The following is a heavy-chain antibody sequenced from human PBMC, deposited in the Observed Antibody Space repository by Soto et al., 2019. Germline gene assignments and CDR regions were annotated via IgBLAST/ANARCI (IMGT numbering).Heavy chain of an antibody. CDR1: GFTFGDYG. CDR3: VKDGLTSVFGLVHDGSDI. J-gene: IGHJ3*02. Sequence: EVQLVESGGGLVQPGRSLRLSCVASGFTFGDYGMHWVRQAPGRGPEWVSGISWNSGNIGYAETVKGRFTISRDNAKNSLYLQMNSLRAEDTAVYYCVKDGLTSVFGLVHDGSDIWGHGTMVTVSS. V-gene: IGHV3-9*01. CDR2: ISWNSGNI. D-gene: IGHD3-3*01.